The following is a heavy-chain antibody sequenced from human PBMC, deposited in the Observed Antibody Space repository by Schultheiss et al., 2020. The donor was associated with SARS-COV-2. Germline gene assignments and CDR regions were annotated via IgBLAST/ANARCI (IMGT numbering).Heavy chain of an antibody. D-gene: IGHD2-2*01. Sequence: ASVKVSCRASGYTFTNYGISWVRQAPGQGLEWMGWISAYNGNTNYAQKLQGRVTMTTDTSTSTAYMELRSLRSDDTAVYYCARDLCSSTSCYAADMPGFDPWGQGTLVTVSS. CDR3: ARDLCSSTSCYAADMPGFDP. CDR2: ISAYNGNT. V-gene: IGHV1-18*01. CDR1: GYTFTNYG. J-gene: IGHJ5*02.